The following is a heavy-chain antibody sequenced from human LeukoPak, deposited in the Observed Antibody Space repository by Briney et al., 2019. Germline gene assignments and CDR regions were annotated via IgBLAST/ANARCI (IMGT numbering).Heavy chain of an antibody. V-gene: IGHV5-51*01. D-gene: IGHD7-27*01. CDR1: GDIFSSYW. Sequence: GESLKISCKSSGDIFSSYWIGWVRQVPGKGLEWMGIICPGDSNIKYSPSFEGQVTISTDESINTVYLQWSSLKASDTAIYYCARENWGSGDYWGQGTLVTVSS. J-gene: IGHJ4*02. CDR2: ICPGDSNI. CDR3: ARENWGSGDY.